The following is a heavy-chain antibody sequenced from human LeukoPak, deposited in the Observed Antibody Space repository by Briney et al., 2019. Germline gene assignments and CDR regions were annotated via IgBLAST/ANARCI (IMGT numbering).Heavy chain of an antibody. D-gene: IGHD6-13*01. J-gene: IGHJ6*04. Sequence: GGSLRLSCAASGFTFSSYEMNWVRQAPGKGLEWVSYINSSGSTIYYADSVKGRFTISRDNAKNSLYLQMNSLRAEDTAVYYCARERYSSSWYYYYGMDAWGKGTTVTVSS. V-gene: IGHV3-48*03. CDR2: INSSGSTI. CDR1: GFTFSSYE. CDR3: ARERYSSSWYYYYGMDA.